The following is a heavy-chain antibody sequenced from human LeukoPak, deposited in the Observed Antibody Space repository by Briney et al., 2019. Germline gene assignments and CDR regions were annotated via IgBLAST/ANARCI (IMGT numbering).Heavy chain of an antibody. CDR2: IYPGDSDT. D-gene: IGHD6-19*01. V-gene: IGHV5-51*01. CDR3: AKGLTTEYFQH. Sequence: GESLKISCKASGYTFTSYWIGWVRQLPGKGLEWMGIIYPGDSDTRYSPSFQGQVTISADKSISTAYLQWSSLKASDTAMYYCAKGLTTEYFQHWGQGTLVTVSS. J-gene: IGHJ1*01. CDR1: GYTFTSYW.